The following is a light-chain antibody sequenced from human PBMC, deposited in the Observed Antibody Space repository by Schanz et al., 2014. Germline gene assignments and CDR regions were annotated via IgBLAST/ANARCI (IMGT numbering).Light chain of an antibody. CDR2: DVS. CDR3: CLYAGSYVL. Sequence: QSALTQPASVSGSPGQSITISCTGTSSDVGGYNYVSWYQQHPGKAPKLMIYDVSNRPSGVSGRFSGSKSGNTASLTVSGLQAEDEADYYCCLYAGSYVLFGGGTKLTVL. J-gene: IGLJ2*01. V-gene: IGLV2-14*01. CDR1: SSDVGGYNY.